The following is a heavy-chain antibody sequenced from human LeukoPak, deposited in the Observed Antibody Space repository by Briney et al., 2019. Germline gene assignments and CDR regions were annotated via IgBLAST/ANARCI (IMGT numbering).Heavy chain of an antibody. CDR3: AKVPYGEWYYYYMDV. V-gene: IGHV3-23*01. CDR2: ISGSGGST. Sequence: GGSLRLSCAASGFTFSSYAVSWVRQAPGKGLEWVSAISGSGGSTYYADSVKGRFTISRDNSKNTLYLQMNSLRAEDTAVYYCAKVPYGEWYYYYMDVWGKGTTVTVSS. J-gene: IGHJ6*03. D-gene: IGHD4-17*01. CDR1: GFTFSSYA.